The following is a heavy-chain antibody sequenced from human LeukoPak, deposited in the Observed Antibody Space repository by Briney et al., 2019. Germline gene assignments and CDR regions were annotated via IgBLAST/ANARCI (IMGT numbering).Heavy chain of an antibody. CDR1: GYTFTSYG. CDR3: ARCHPSGSYILDYYYYMDV. D-gene: IGHD1-26*01. J-gene: IGHJ6*03. V-gene: IGHV1-18*01. Sequence: ASVKVSCKASGYTFTSYGISWVRQAPGQGLEWMGWISAYNGYTNYAQKLQGRVTMATDTSTSTAYMELRSLRSDDTAVYYCARCHPSGSYILDYYYYMDVWGKGTTVTVSS. CDR2: ISAYNGYT.